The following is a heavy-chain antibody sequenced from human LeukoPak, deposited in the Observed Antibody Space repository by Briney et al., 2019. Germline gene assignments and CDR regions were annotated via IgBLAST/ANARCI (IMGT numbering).Heavy chain of an antibody. CDR1: GYTFTGYY. CDR3: ARDRRDGYNYWYSDL. D-gene: IGHD5-24*01. J-gene: IGHJ2*01. CDR2: INPNSGGT. Sequence: ASVKVSCKASGYTFTGYYMHWVRQAPGQGLEWMGWINPNSGGTNYAQKFQGRVTMTRDTSISTAYMELSRLRSDDTAVYYCARDRRDGYNYWYSDLWGRGTLVTVSS. V-gene: IGHV1-2*02.